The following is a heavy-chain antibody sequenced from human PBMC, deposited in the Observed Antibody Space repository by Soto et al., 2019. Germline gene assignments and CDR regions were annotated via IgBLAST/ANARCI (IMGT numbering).Heavy chain of an antibody. Sequence: ASETLSLTCTVSGGSISSGGYYWSWIRQHPGKGLEWIGYIYYSGSTYYNPSLKSRVTISVDTSKNQFSLKLSSVTAADTAVYYCASWSGYYTHYYMDVWGKGTTVTVSS. D-gene: IGHD3-3*01. CDR1: GGSISSGGYY. J-gene: IGHJ6*03. CDR3: ASWSGYYTHYYMDV. V-gene: IGHV4-31*03. CDR2: IYYSGST.